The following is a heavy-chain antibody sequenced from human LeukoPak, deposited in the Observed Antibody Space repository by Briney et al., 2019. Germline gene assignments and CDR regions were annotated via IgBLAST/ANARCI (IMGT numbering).Heavy chain of an antibody. V-gene: IGHV3-48*03. D-gene: IGHD2-15*01. CDR1: GFTFSSYE. Sequence: GGSLRLSCAASGFTFSSYEMNWVRPAAGKGLEWVSYISSSGSTIYYADSLKGRFTISRDNAKNSLYLQMNSLRAEDTAVYYCARVVCCSGGSCYSCYYYYMDVWGKGTTVSISS. J-gene: IGHJ6*03. CDR2: ISSSGSTI. CDR3: ARVVCCSGGSCYSCYYYYMDV.